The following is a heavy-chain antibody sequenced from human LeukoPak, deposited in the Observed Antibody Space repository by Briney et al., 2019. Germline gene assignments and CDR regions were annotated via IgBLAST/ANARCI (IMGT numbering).Heavy chain of an antibody. CDR2: IYSGGGT. CDR1: GFAVSSNS. V-gene: IGHV3-66*01. Sequence: QPGGSLRLSCAASGFAVSSNSMSWVRQAPGKGLEWVSVIYSGGGTYYADSVKGRFTISRDNSKNTLYLQMSSLRAEDTAVYYCARRDGSTRYFDYWGQGTLVTVSS. CDR3: ARRDGSTRYFDY. J-gene: IGHJ4*02. D-gene: IGHD5/OR15-5a*01.